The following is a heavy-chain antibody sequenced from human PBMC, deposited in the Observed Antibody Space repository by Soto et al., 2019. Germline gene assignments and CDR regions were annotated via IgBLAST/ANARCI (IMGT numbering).Heavy chain of an antibody. Sequence: QITLKESGPTLVKPTQTLALNCTFSGFSCNTRGVGVAWIRQPLGKALEWLAVTYWDDDTRYRPSLTDRLTITKDISTHQVVLTMTNMDPVDTGTYYCAHLVPGPLSFAYWGQGALVTVSS. J-gene: IGHJ1*01. V-gene: IGHV2-5*02. CDR3: AHLVPGPLSFAY. CDR2: TYWDDDT. D-gene: IGHD6-19*01. CDR1: GFSCNTRGVG.